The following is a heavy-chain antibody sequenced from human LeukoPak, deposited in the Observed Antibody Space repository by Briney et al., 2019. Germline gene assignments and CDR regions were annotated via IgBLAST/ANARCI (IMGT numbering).Heavy chain of an antibody. CDR3: ARDRTPHFDY. Sequence: SETLSLTCTVSGYSISSGYYWGWIRQPPGKGLEWVGSIYHSGNTYYNPSLKSRVTISVDTSKNQFFLKLSSVTAADTAVYYCARDRTPHFDYWGQGTLVTVSS. V-gene: IGHV4-38-2*02. CDR2: IYHSGNT. J-gene: IGHJ4*02. D-gene: IGHD1-14*01. CDR1: GYSISSGYY.